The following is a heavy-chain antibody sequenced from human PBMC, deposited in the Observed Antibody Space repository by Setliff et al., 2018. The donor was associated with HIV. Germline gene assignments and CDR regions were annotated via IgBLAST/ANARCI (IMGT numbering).Heavy chain of an antibody. J-gene: IGHJ4*02. D-gene: IGHD3-9*01. Sequence: SETLSLTCAVYGGSFSGHYWTWIRQPPGKGLEWIGEINHSGLSNFSPSLKSRLSIPVDTPKNQFSLKLSSVTAADTAIYYCARGSDWHPDWGQGTLVTVSS. V-gene: IGHV4-34*01. CDR3: ARGSDWHPD. CDR1: GGSFSGHY. CDR2: INHSGLS.